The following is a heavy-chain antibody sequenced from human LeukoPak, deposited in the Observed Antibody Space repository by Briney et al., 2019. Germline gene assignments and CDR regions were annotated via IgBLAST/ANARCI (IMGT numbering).Heavy chain of an antibody. CDR1: GGTFSSYA. CDR3: ARVTGGRYCSTTSCYMRGWFDP. Sequence: GASVKVSCKASGGTFSSYAIGWVRQAPGQGLEWMGGIIPVFGTSNYAQKFQGRVTITADESTRTAYMELSSLRSEDTAVYYCARVTGGRYCSTTSCYMRGWFDPWGQGTLVTVSS. CDR2: IIPVFGTS. D-gene: IGHD2-2*02. J-gene: IGHJ5*02. V-gene: IGHV1-69*13.